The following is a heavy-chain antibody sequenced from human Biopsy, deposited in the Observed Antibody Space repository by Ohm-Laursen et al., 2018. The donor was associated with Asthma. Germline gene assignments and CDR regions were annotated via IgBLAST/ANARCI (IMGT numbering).Heavy chain of an antibody. Sequence: SLRLSCAASGFTVSSNGMSWVRQPPGKGLEWVSVIYSGGGTFYADSVKGRVTISRDISKNTLSLQMSSLRAEDTAVYYCARAYGGNLFSGAFDIWGQGTMVTVSS. V-gene: IGHV3-53*01. CDR2: IYSGGGT. J-gene: IGHJ3*02. CDR3: ARAYGGNLFSGAFDI. D-gene: IGHD4-23*01. CDR1: GFTVSSNG.